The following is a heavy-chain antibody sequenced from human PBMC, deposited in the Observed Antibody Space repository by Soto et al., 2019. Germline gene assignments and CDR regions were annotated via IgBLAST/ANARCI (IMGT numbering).Heavy chain of an antibody. V-gene: IGHV3-33*01. CDR1: GFTFSSYG. D-gene: IGHD2-15*01. CDR3: ARDGYWSGGSWYSVAGFDY. Sequence: QVQLVESGGGVVQPGRSLRLSCAASGFTFSSYGMHWVRQAPGKGLEWVAVIWYDGSNKYYADSVKGRFTISRDNSKNTLDLQMNSLRAEETAVYYGARDGYWSGGSWYSVAGFDYWGQGTLVTVSS. J-gene: IGHJ4*02. CDR2: IWYDGSNK.